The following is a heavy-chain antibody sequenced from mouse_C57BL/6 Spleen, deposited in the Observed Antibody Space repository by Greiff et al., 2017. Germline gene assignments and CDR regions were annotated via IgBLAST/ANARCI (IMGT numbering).Heavy chain of an antibody. CDR3: AREYQLLRSSPCYFDV. CDR2: ISDGGSYT. CDR1: GFTFSSYA. Sequence: DVMLVESGGGLVKPGGSLKLSCAASGFTFSSYAMSWVRQTPEKRLEWVATISDGGSYTYYPDNVKGRFTISRDNAKNNLYLQMSHLKSEDTAMYYCAREYQLLRSSPCYFDVCGTGTTVTVSS. J-gene: IGHJ1*03. D-gene: IGHD1-1*01. V-gene: IGHV5-4*01.